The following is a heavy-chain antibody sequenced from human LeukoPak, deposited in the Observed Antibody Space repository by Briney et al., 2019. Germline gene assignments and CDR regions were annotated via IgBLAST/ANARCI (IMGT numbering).Heavy chain of an antibody. J-gene: IGHJ3*02. D-gene: IGHD1-1*01. CDR2: IIPIFGTA. CDR3: ARGGLTGTPGSAVDI. CDR1: GGTFSSYA. V-gene: IGHV1-69*06. Sequence: ASVKVSCKASGGTFSSYAISWVRQAPGQGLEWMGGIIPIFGTANYAQKFQGRVTITADKSTSTAYMELSSLRSEDTAVYYCARGGLTGTPGSAVDIWGQGTMVTVSS.